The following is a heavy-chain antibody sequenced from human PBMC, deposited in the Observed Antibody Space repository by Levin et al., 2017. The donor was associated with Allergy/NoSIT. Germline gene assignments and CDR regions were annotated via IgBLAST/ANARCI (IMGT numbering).Heavy chain of an antibody. CDR2: IVPDSGGT. Sequence: ASVKVSCKASGYTFTGYYMHWVRQAPGQVLEWMGWIVPDSGGTNYAQKFHGRVTMTRDTSINTAYMELSSLTSDDTAVYYCAREFPATAIRDRGIDYWGQGTLVTVSS. CDR1: GYTFTGYY. J-gene: IGHJ4*02. D-gene: IGHD2-2*02. V-gene: IGHV1-2*02. CDR3: AREFPATAIRDRGIDY.